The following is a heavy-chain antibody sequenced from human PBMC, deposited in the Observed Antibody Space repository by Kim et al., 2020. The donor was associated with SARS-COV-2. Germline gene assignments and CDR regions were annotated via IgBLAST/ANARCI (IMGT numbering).Heavy chain of an antibody. CDR3: TTPLHYDFWSGN. V-gene: IGHV3-15*01. D-gene: IGHD3-3*01. J-gene: IGHJ4*02. Sequence: DYAAPVKGRFTISRDDSKNTLYLQMNSLKTEDTAVYYCTTPLHYDFWSGNWGQGTLVTVSS.